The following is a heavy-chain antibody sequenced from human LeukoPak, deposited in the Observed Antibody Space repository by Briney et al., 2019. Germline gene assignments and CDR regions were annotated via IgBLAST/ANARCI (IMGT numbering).Heavy chain of an antibody. D-gene: IGHD6-6*01. CDR3: ARQYSSSSWYFDL. CDR2: INSDGSST. J-gene: IGHJ2*01. CDR1: GFTFSSNW. V-gene: IGHV3-74*01. Sequence: PGGSLRLSCAASGFTFSSNWMYWVRQAPGKGLVWVSRINSDGSSTSYADSVKGRFTISRDNAKNTVYVQMNSLRAEDTAVYYCARQYSSSSWYFDLWGRGTLVTVSS.